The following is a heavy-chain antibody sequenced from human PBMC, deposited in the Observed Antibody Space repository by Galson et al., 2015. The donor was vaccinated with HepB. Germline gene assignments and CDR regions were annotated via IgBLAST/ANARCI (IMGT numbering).Heavy chain of an antibody. V-gene: IGHV3-23*01. CDR1: GFTFSTYD. Sequence: SLRLSCAASGFTFSTYDMSWVRQAPGKGLEWVSTVTGSGSNTYYPDSVKGRFTISRDNSKNTVYLQMNSLRAEDTAVYFCARDWGTGYFDSWGQGTLVTVSS. D-gene: IGHD3-16*01. J-gene: IGHJ4*02. CDR2: VTGSGSNT. CDR3: ARDWGTGYFDS.